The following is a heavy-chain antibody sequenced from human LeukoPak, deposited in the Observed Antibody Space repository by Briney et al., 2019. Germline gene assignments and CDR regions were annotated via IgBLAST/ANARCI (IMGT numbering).Heavy chain of an antibody. D-gene: IGHD2-15*01. J-gene: IGHJ4*02. CDR1: GFTFYNYA. Sequence: QPGGSLRLSCVASGFTFYNYAMGWVRQAPGKGLEWVSSISGTGGSPYSADSVKGRFTISRYNSNNTLYLQLNSLRGEDTAVYFCAKGVVVAGRGYYFDFWGQGTPVTVSS. CDR3: AKGVVVAGRGYYFDF. CDR2: ISGTGGSP. V-gene: IGHV3-23*01.